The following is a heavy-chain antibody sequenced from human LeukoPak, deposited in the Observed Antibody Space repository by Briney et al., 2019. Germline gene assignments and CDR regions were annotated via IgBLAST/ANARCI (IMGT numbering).Heavy chain of an antibody. J-gene: IGHJ4*02. D-gene: IGHD1-7*01. V-gene: IGHV4-39*07. CDR1: GGSISSRGYF. Sequence: PSETLSLTCSVSGGSISSRGYFWGWIRQPPGKGLEWIGSMYYSGTTYDNPSLKSRVTISIDTSKNQFSLKVTSVTAADTAVYYCARSKLELREVDYWGQGTLVTVSP. CDR2: MYYSGTT. CDR3: ARSKLELREVDY.